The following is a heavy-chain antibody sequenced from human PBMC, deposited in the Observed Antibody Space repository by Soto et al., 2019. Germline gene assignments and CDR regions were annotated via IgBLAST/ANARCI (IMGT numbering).Heavy chain of an antibody. J-gene: IGHJ6*02. CDR3: ARGSGWYIDYYYTMAV. CDR2: INHRRST. D-gene: IGHD6-19*01. CDR1: GGSFSGYY. V-gene: IGHV4-34*01. Sequence: SETLSITCAVYGGSFSGYYWSWIRQPPGKGLEWIGEINHRRSTNYNPSLKSRVTISVDTSKNQFSLKLSSVTAADTAVSYCARGSGWYIDYYYTMAVWGQGTTVTVSS.